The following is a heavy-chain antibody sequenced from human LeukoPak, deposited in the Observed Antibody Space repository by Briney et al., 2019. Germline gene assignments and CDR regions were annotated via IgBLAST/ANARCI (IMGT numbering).Heavy chain of an antibody. J-gene: IGHJ6*02. D-gene: IGHD5-12*01. CDR1: GFTFSSYA. V-gene: IGHV3-30*04. Sequence: PGRSLRLSCAASGFTFSSYAMHWVRQAPGKGLEWVAVISYDGSNKYYADSVKGRFTISRDNSKNTLYLQMNSLRAEDTAVYYCARDRAVATMGAGGWLADYYYYYGMDVWGQGTTVTVPS. CDR3: ARDRAVATMGAGGWLADYYYYYGMDV. CDR2: ISYDGSNK.